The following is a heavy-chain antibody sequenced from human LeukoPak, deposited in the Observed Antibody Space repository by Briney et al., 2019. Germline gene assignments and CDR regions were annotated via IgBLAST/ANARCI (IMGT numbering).Heavy chain of an antibody. J-gene: IGHJ3*02. CDR3: AREPTRINLLTYGPWDAYDI. D-gene: IGHD1-14*01. V-gene: IGHV3-48*04. Sequence: GGSLRLSCAASGFSFNTYSMNWVRQAPGKGLEWISYISDSGDTIYSADSVKGRFTISRNNAENSLFLHMSSLRADDTAIYYCAREPTRINLLTYGPWDAYDIWGQGTMVTVSS. CDR2: ISDSGDTI. CDR1: GFSFNTYS.